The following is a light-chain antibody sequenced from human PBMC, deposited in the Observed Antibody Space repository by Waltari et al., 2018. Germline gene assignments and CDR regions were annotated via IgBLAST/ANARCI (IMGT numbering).Light chain of an antibody. CDR3: QQSYKAPYT. J-gene: IGKJ2*01. CDR2: VGS. Sequence: DIQMTQSPSSLPASVGDRVTLTCRASQSISNYLNWYQHKPGQSPILLFYVGSIWQSGVPSRFSGSGSGTDFTLTISSLQLEDLATYYCQQSYKAPYTFGQGTNVEIK. CDR1: QSISNY. V-gene: IGKV1-39*01.